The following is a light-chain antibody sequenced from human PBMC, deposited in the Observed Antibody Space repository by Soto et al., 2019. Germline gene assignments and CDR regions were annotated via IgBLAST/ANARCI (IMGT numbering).Light chain of an antibody. CDR3: CSYRV. CDR2: EVS. V-gene: IGLV2-23*02. CDR1: SSDVGSYNL. J-gene: IGLJ1*01. Sequence: QSVLTQPASVSGSPGQSITISCTGTSSDVGSYNLVSWYQQHPGKAPKLMIYEVSKRPSGVSNRFSGSKSGNTASLTISGLQAEDEDDYYCCSYRVFGTGNEVTVL.